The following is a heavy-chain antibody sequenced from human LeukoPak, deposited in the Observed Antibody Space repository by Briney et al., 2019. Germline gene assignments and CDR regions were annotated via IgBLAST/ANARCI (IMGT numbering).Heavy chain of an antibody. CDR1: GFTFSSYA. D-gene: IGHD5-18*01. J-gene: IGHJ4*02. CDR2: ISGSGGST. V-gene: IGHV3-23*01. Sequence: GGSLRLSCAASGFTFSSYAMSWVRQAPGKGLEWVSAISGSGGSTYYADSVKGRFTISRDNSQNTLYLQMNSLRAEDTAIYFCARAPGEYNFGSFDYWGQGALVTVSS. CDR3: ARAPGEYNFGSFDY.